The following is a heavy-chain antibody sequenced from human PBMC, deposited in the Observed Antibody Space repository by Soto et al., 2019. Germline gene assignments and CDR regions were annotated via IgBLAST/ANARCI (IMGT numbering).Heavy chain of an antibody. D-gene: IGHD2-21*01. Sequence: EAKLWQYGGGLGQPGRSLRLSCMASEFTFYNYAMTWVRQAPGKGLEWVASISGRGDNRYYADSVKGRFFVYRENSRNMLYLQIDILGVEDTAVYYCTEDRALMNQTPSVIDVWGQGTTVTV. CDR1: EFTFYNYA. V-gene: IGHV3-23*01. CDR2: ISGRGDNR. J-gene: IGHJ6*02. CDR3: TEDRALMNQTPSVIDV.